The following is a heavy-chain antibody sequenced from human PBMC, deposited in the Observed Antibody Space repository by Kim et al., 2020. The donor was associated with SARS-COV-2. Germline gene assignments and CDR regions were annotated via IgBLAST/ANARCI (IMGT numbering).Heavy chain of an antibody. CDR2: IYDSERT. V-gene: IGHV4-59*13. D-gene: IGHD2-15*01. CDR1: GGSISSYY. J-gene: IGHJ4*02. Sequence: SETLSLTCTVSGGSISSYYWSWIRQPPGKGLEWIGYIYDSERTNYNPSLKSRVTMSVDTSKNQFSLRLSSVTAADTAVYYCARRSDCYDYWGQGTLVTVSS. CDR3: ARRSDCYDY.